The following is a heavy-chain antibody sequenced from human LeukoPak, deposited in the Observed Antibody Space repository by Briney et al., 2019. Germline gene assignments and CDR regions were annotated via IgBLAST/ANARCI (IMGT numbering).Heavy chain of an antibody. D-gene: IGHD3-22*01. J-gene: IGHJ4*02. CDR3: TTQYYYDSSGSDI. CDR2: IKSKTDGGTT. CDR1: GFTFSSYG. V-gene: IGHV3-15*01. Sequence: GGSLRLSCAASGFTFSSYGMSWVRQAPGKGLEWVGRIKSKTDGGTTDYAAPVKGRFTISRDDSKNTLYLQMNSLKTEDTAVYYCTTQYYYDSSGSDIWGQGTLVTVSS.